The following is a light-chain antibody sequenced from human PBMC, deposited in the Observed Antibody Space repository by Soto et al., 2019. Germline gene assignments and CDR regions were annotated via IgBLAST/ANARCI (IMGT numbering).Light chain of an antibody. Sequence: QSVLTQPPSASGTPGQRVTISCSGSSSNIGSNYVYWYQQLPGTAPKLLIHSDTQRPSGVPDRFSGSKSGTSASLAISGLRSEDEADYYCAAWDGSLRGRVFGGGTKLTVL. CDR1: SSNIGSNY. CDR2: SDT. CDR3: AAWDGSLRGRV. J-gene: IGLJ2*01. V-gene: IGLV1-47*02.